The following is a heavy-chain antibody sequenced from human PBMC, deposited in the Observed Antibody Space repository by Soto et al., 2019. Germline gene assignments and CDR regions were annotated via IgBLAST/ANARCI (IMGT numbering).Heavy chain of an antibody. D-gene: IGHD2-2*01. CDR3: GSNCNSSDCHHLYYIDY. CDR1: GGSVSNGMNY. CDR2: VYFTGIT. V-gene: IGHV4-61*01. J-gene: IGHJ4*02. Sequence: SETLSLTCTVSGGSVSNGMNYWSWIRQPPGKGLVWIGNVYFTGITIYNSSINSCVTMTVDTNKDQFFQKLTSVTAADTAVYYCGSNCNSSDCHHLYYIDYWGLGTLVTVSS.